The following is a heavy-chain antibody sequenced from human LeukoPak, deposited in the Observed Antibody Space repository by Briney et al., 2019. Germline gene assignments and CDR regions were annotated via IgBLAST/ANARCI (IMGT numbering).Heavy chain of an antibody. D-gene: IGHD2-2*01. CDR3: ARGSGEIVVVPAAI. CDR2: IYHSGST. J-gene: IGHJ4*02. CDR1: GGSLSSGGYY. V-gene: IGHV4-30-2*01. Sequence: SETLSLTCTVSGGSLSSGGYYWSWIRQPPGKGLEWIGYIYHSGSTYYNPSLKSRVTISVDRSKNQFSLKLSSVTAADTAVYYCARGSGEIVVVPAAIWGQGTLVTVSS.